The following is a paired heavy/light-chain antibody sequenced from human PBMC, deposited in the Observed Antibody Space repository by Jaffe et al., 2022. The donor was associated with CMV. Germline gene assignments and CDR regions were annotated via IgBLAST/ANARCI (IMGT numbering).Light chain of an antibody. CDR2: WAS. J-gene: IGKJ1*01. CDR3: QQYYGTPRT. CDR1: QSVFYSSTNKNY. V-gene: IGKV4-1*01. Sequence: EIVMTQSPDSLAVSLGERATINCKSSQSVFYSSTNKNYLAWYQQKPGQPPKLLIYWASTRESGVPDRFSGSGSGTDFTLTISSLQTEDVAVYYCQQYYGTPRTFGQGTRVEIK.
Heavy chain of an antibody. Sequence: EVQLVESGGGLVQPGGSLRLSCAASGFTFSNYWMHWVRQAPETGLVWVSRINSDGSETTYADSVKGRFTISRDNDRNTLYLQMNSLRAEDTAVYYCTRDNRYCNGGSCYSATNYWGQGTLVTVSS. CDR2: INSDGSET. D-gene: IGHD2-15*01. CDR3: TRDNRYCNGGSCYSATNY. J-gene: IGHJ4*02. V-gene: IGHV3-74*01. CDR1: GFTFSNYW.